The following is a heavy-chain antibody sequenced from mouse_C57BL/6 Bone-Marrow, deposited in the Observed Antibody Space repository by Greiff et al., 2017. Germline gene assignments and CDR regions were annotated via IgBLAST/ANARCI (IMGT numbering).Heavy chain of an antibody. V-gene: IGHV14-2*01. CDR3: AIECIYYSGVRYFDV. D-gene: IGHD1-1*01. J-gene: IGHJ1*03. CDR2: IDPEDGET. CDR1: GFNIKDYY. Sequence: VQLQQSGAELVKPGASVKLSCTASGFNIKDYYMHWVKQRTEQGLEWIGRIDPEDGETKYAPKFQGKATITADTSSNTAYLQLISLTSEDTAFYYCAIECIYYSGVRYFDVCGTGTTVTVSS.